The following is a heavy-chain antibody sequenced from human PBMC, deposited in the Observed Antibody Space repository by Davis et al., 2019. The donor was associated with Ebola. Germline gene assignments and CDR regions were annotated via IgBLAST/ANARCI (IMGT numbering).Heavy chain of an antibody. CDR3: AKEPFWTGYYDY. Sequence: GESLKIPCAASGFTFRNYGMHWVRQAPGKGLEWVGIISSDGSSIFYAESVKGRFTISRDNSKNTLFLEVDSLRVEDTAVYYCAKEPFWTGYYDYWGQGTLVTVSS. V-gene: IGHV3-30*18. D-gene: IGHD3/OR15-3a*01. CDR2: ISSDGSSI. J-gene: IGHJ4*02. CDR1: GFTFRNYG.